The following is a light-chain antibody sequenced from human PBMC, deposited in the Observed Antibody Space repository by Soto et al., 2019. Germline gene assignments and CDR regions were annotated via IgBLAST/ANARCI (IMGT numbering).Light chain of an antibody. V-gene: IGLV2-8*01. Sequence: QAVVTQPPSASGSPGQSVTISCTGTTSDVGGYNYVSWYQLHPGKVPKLIISEVNKRPSGVPDRFSGSKSGSTASLTVSGLQAEDVADYFCSSYAGSKNFILFGGGTKLTVL. CDR1: TSDVGGYNY. CDR2: EVN. J-gene: IGLJ2*01. CDR3: SSYAGSKNFIL.